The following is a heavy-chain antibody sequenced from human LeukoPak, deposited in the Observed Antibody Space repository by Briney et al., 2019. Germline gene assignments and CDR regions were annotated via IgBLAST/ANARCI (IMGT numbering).Heavy chain of an antibody. CDR3: ARSDYVWGSYRPPDAFDI. V-gene: IGHV4-30-2*01. CDR2: IYHSGST. Sequence: SQTLSLTCAVSGGSISSGGYSWSWIRQPPGKGLEWIGYIYHSGSTYYNPSLKSRVTISVDRSKNQFSLKLSSVTAADTAVYYCARSDYVWGSYRPPDAFDIWGQGTMVTVSS. D-gene: IGHD3-16*02. J-gene: IGHJ3*02. CDR1: GGSISSGGYS.